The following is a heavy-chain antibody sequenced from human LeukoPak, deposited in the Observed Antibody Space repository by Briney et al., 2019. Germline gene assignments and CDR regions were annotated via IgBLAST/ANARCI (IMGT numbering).Heavy chain of an antibody. CDR2: ISGSGGST. CDR1: GFTFSSYA. D-gene: IGHD1-26*01. CDR3: AGGSYARDFDY. J-gene: IGHJ4*02. Sequence: GGPLRLSCAASGFTFSSYAMSWVRQAPGKGLEWVSAISGSGGSTYYADSVKGRFTISRDNSKNTLYLQMNSLRAEDTAVYYCAGGSYARDFDYWGQGTLVTVSS. V-gene: IGHV3-23*01.